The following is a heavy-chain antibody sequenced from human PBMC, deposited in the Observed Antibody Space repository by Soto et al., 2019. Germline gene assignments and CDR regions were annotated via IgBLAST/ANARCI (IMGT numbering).Heavy chain of an antibody. D-gene: IGHD3-10*01. J-gene: IGHJ4*02. Sequence: QVQLVESGGGVVQPGRSLRLSCAASGFTFGSYGMHWVRQTPGKGLEWVAVISSDGSNKYYADSVKGRFTISRDNSKNTLYLQMNGLRAEDTAVYYCTKDGSTMVRGLIDYWGQGTLVTVSS. CDR1: GFTFGSYG. CDR3: TKDGSTMVRGLIDY. V-gene: IGHV3-30*18. CDR2: ISSDGSNK.